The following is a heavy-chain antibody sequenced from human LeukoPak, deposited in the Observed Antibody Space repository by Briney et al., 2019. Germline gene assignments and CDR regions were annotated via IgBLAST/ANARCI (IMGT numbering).Heavy chain of an antibody. CDR3: VGSSWLTGGY. V-gene: IGHV3-48*01. D-gene: IGHD6-13*01. Sequence: PGGSLRLSCAASGFTFSSYSMNWVRQAPGKGLEWVSYISSSSSTIYYADSVKGRFTISRDNSKNTLYLQMNSLRAEDTAVYYCVGSSWLTGGYWGQGTLVTVSS. CDR1: GFTFSSYS. J-gene: IGHJ4*02. CDR2: ISSSSSTI.